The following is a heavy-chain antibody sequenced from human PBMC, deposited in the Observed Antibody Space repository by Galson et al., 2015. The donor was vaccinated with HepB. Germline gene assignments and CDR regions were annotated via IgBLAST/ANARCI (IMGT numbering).Heavy chain of an antibody. V-gene: IGHV6-1*01. J-gene: IGHJ4*02. CDR2: TYYRSKWSN. CDR1: GDSVSSDSAT. D-gene: IGHD6-13*01. Sequence: ISGDSVSSDSATWNWIRQSPSRGLEWLGRTYYRSKWSNDYAVSVKSRITINPDTSKNQFSLQLNSVTPEDTAVYFCARGISSSWYLGDYWGQGTLVTVSS. CDR3: ARGISSSWYLGDY.